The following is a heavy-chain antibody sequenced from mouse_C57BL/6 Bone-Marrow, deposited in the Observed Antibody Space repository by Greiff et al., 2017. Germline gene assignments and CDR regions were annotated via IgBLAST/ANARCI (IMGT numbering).Heavy chain of an antibody. D-gene: IGHD3-2*02. CDR2: IDPEDGDT. V-gene: IGHV14-1*01. CDR3: TTGTDQAPAWFAY. Sequence: VQLQQSGAELVRPGASVKLSCTASGFNIKDYYMHWVKQRPEQGLEWIGRIDPEDGDTEYAPKFQGKATMTADTSSNTAYLQLSSLPSEDTAVYYCTTGTDQAPAWFAYWGQGTLVTVSA. CDR1: GFNIKDYY. J-gene: IGHJ3*01.